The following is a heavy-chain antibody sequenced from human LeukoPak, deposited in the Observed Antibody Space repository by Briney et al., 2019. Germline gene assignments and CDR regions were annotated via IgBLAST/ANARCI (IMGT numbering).Heavy chain of an antibody. CDR2: IYYSRTT. V-gene: IGHV4-34*01. J-gene: IGHJ4*02. CDR3: AKHDGRSGGTMGALDS. D-gene: IGHD4-23*01. Sequence: PSETLSLTCAVYGGSFSGYYWSWIRQPPGKGLEWIGSIYYSRTTYYNPSLNSRVTIYVVTSKNQVSLQLNSVTAADTAVYYCAKHDGRSGGTMGALDSWGQGSLVTVSS. CDR1: GGSFSGYY.